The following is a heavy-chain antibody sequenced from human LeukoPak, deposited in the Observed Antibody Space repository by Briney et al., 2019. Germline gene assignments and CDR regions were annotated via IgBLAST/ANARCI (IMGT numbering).Heavy chain of an antibody. J-gene: IGHJ6*02. CDR3: AKDGLGTMVRGVYYGMDV. V-gene: IGHV3-23*01. CDR1: GFTFSSYA. D-gene: IGHD3-10*01. Sequence: PGGSLRLSCAASGFTFSSYAMSWVRQAPGKGLEWVSAISGSGGSTYYADSVKGRVTISRDNSKNTLYLQMNSLRAEDTAVDYCAKDGLGTMVRGVYYGMDVWGQGTTVTVSS. CDR2: ISGSGGST.